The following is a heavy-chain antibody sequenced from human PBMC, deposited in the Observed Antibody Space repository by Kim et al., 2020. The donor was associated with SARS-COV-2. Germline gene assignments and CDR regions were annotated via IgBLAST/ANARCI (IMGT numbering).Heavy chain of an antibody. D-gene: IGHD2-8*02. CDR2: ST. V-gene: IGHV4-34*01. CDR3: ARGRRYCDP. Sequence: STNSHPSLRIRVTISVDTSKNQFSLKLSSVPAADTAVYYCARGRRYCDPWGQGTLVTVSS. J-gene: IGHJ5*02.